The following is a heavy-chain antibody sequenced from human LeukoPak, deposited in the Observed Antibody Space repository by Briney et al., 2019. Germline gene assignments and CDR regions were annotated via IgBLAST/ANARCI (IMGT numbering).Heavy chain of an antibody. CDR1: GFTFSSYA. CDR3: AKETWSVVVPAAPCDY. Sequence: GGSLRLSCAASGFTFSSYAMSWFRQAPGKGLEWVSAISGSGGSTYYADSVKGRFTISRDNSKNTLYLQMNSLRAEDTAVYYCAKETWSVVVPAAPCDYWCQGTLVTVSS. V-gene: IGHV3-23*01. J-gene: IGHJ4*02. D-gene: IGHD2-2*01. CDR2: ISGSGGST.